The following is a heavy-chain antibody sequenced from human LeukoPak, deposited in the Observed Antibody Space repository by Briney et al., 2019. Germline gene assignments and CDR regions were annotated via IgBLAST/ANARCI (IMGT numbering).Heavy chain of an antibody. CDR3: ARAINSSSRQVFYFDY. Sequence: ASVKVSCKTSGYTFSTPDTNWLRQAAGQGLEWMGWMNPNSANTGLAQKFQGRAAITRDTSTATAYLELRSLRSDDTAVYYCARAINSSSRQVFYFDYWGQGTLVTVSS. CDR2: MNPNSANT. V-gene: IGHV1-8*03. D-gene: IGHD6-6*01. CDR1: GYTFSTPD. J-gene: IGHJ4*02.